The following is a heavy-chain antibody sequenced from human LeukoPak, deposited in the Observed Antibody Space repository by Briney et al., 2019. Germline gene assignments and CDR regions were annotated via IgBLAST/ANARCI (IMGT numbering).Heavy chain of an antibody. D-gene: IGHD4-11*01. CDR1: GFTFSSYA. V-gene: IGHV3-30-3*01. CDR2: ISYDGSNK. Sequence: GGSLRLSCAASGFTFSSYAMHWVRQAPGKGLEWVAVISYDGSNKYYADSVKGRFTISRDNSKNTLYLQMNSLRAEDTAVYYRARGLPTVTTVNWFDPWGQGTLVTVSS. CDR3: ARGLPTVTTVNWFDP. J-gene: IGHJ5*02.